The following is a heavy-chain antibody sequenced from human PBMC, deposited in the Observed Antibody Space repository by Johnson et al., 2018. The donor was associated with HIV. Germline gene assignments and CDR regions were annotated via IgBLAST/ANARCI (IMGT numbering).Heavy chain of an antibody. Sequence: QVQLVESGGGVVQPGRSLRLSCAASGFTFSSYAMHWVRQAPGKGLEWVAVISYDGSNKYYADSVKGRFTISRDNSKNTLYLQMNSLRVEDTAVYYCAKDYGWLVNSPDAFDIWGQGTMVTVSS. CDR1: GFTFSSYA. CDR2: ISYDGSNK. J-gene: IGHJ3*02. V-gene: IGHV3-30*14. CDR3: AKDYGWLVNSPDAFDI. D-gene: IGHD6-19*01.